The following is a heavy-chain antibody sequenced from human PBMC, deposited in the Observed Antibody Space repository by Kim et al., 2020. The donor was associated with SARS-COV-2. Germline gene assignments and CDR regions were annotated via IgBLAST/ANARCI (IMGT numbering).Heavy chain of an antibody. CDR3: ARGYSSSWYWAFDI. Sequence: YPGSVKGRLTISRENDKNSWYLQMNSLRAGDTAVYYCARGYSSSWYWAFDIWGQGTMVTVSS. J-gene: IGHJ3*02. V-gene: IGHV3-13*01. D-gene: IGHD6-13*01.